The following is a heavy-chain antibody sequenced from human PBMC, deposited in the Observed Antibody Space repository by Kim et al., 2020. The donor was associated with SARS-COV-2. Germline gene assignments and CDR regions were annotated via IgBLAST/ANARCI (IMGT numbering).Heavy chain of an antibody. CDR3: ARHEGDSSGWYVGYYYYGMDV. CDR2: IYYSGST. D-gene: IGHD6-19*01. Sequence: SETLSLTCTVSGGSISSSSYYWGWIRQPPGKGLEWIGSIYYSGSTYYNPSLKSRVTISVDTSKNQFSLKLSSVTAADTAVYYCARHEGDSSGWYVGYYYYGMDVWGQGTTVTVSS. CDR1: GGSISSSSYY. J-gene: IGHJ6*02. V-gene: IGHV4-39*01.